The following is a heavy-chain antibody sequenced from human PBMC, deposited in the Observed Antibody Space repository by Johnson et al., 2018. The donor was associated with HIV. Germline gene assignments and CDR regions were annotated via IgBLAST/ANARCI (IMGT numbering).Heavy chain of an antibody. J-gene: IGHJ3*02. CDR1: GFTFSSYG. CDR3: ARGRKGIEVADGLDNDAFHM. V-gene: IGHV3-30*02. D-gene: IGHD6-19*01. Sequence: QVQLVESGGGVVQPGGSLRLSCAASGFTFSSYGMHWVRQAPGKGLEWVAFIRYDGSNKYYADHVRGRFAISSDISRNPRDLQMDGLRPDDTALYYCARGRKGIEVADGLDNDAFHMWGQGPLVTVS. CDR2: IRYDGSNK.